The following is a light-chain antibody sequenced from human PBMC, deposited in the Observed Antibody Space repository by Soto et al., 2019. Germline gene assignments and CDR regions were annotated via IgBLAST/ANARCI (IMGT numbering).Light chain of an antibody. CDR3: QQGYGSPS. CDR2: DAS. J-gene: IGKJ4*01. CDR1: QSIRTF. Sequence: DIQMTQSPSSLSASVGDRVTITCRASQSIRTFLNWYQQKPGKAPHLLIYDASTLQSGVPSRFSGSGSGTDFTLTISSLQPEDFANYYCQQGYGSPSFGGGTRVENK. V-gene: IGKV1-39*01.